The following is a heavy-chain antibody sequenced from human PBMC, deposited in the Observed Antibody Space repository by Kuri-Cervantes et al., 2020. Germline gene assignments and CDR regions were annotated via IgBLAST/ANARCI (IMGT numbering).Heavy chain of an antibody. CDR2: IYSGGSI. V-gene: IGHV3-53*01. CDR1: GFTVSSNY. Sequence: GGSLRPSCAASGFTVSSNYMSWVRQAPGKGLEWVSVIYSGGSIYYADSVKGRFTISRDNAKNSVHLQMNSLRAEDTAVYYCARDGYYYYYMDVWGKGTTVTVSS. J-gene: IGHJ6*03. CDR3: ARDGYYYYYMDV.